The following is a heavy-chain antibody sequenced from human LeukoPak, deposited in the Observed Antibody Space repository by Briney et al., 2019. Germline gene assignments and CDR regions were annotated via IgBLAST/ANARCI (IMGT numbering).Heavy chain of an antibody. CDR3: ARETAAAGKYYGMDV. V-gene: IGHV4-59*12. CDR1: GGSISSYY. J-gene: IGHJ6*02. Sequence: SETLSLTCTVSGGSISSYYWSWIRQPPGKGLEWIGYIYYSGSTNYNPSLKSRVTISVDTSKNQFSLKMSSVTAADTAVYYCARETAAAGKYYGMDVWGQGTTVTVSS. CDR2: IYYSGST. D-gene: IGHD6-13*01.